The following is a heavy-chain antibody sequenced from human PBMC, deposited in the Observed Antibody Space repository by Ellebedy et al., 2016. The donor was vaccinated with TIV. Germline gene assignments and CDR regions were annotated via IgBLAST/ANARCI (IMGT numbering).Heavy chain of an antibody. V-gene: IGHV3-7*03. CDR1: GFTFSGYW. J-gene: IGHJ4*02. CDR3: ARRGLEAGGTLMYY. CDR2: IKPDGRDK. D-gene: IGHD6-13*01. Sequence: PGGSLRLSCAASGFTFSGYWMTWVRQAPGKGLEWVAHIKPDGRDKYYVDSVKGRFTISRDNAENSLYLQMKSLRAEDTAVYYCARRGLEAGGTLMYYWGQGTLVTVSS.